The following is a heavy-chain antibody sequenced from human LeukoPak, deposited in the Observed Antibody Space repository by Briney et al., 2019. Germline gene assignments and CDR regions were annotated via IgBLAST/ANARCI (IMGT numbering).Heavy chain of an antibody. CDR1: GFTFSDYY. V-gene: IGHV3-11*01. CDR3: ARTESPGIAAAAFDY. D-gene: IGHD6-13*01. Sequence: GGSLRLSCAASGFTFSDYYMSWIRQAPGKGLEWVSYISSSGSTIYYADSVKGRFTISRDNAKNSLYLQMNSLRAEDTAVYYSARTESPGIAAAAFDYWGQGTLVTVSS. J-gene: IGHJ4*02. CDR2: ISSSGSTI.